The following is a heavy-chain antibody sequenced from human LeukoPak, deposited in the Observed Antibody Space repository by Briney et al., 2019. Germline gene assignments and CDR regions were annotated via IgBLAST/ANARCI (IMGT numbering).Heavy chain of an antibody. CDR1: GFTVSSNY. V-gene: IGHV3-53*01. CDR2: IYSGGST. CDR3: ARSVTYYDILTGYYTETYFDY. J-gene: IGHJ4*02. D-gene: IGHD3-9*01. Sequence: GGSRRPSCAASGFTVSSNYMSWVRQAPGKGLEWVSAIYSGGSTYYADSVKGRFTISRDNSKNTLYLQMNSLRAEDTAVYYCARSVTYYDILTGYYTETYFDYWGQGTLVTVSS.